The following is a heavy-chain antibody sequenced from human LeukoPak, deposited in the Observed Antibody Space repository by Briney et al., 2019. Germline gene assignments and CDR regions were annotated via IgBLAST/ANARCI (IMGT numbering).Heavy chain of an antibody. D-gene: IGHD3-10*01. Sequence: SETLSLTCAVSGGSISSSSYYWGLIRQPPGKGLEWIGNIYYSGTTYYNPSLKSRVTISIDMSKNQFPLKLSSVTAADTAVYYCARDYYGSGSYYRLWSRPKGFDYWGQGTLVTVSS. J-gene: IGHJ4*02. CDR1: GGSISSSSYY. CDR3: ARDYYGSGSYYRLWSRPKGFDY. CDR2: IYYSGTT. V-gene: IGHV4-39*06.